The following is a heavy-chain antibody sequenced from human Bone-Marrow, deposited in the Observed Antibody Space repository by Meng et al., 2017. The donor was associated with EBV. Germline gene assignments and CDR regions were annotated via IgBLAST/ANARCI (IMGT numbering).Heavy chain of an antibody. V-gene: IGHV1-3*01. CDR3: ARAGEYSSSSPFDF. CDR2: INPGKGNA. D-gene: IGHD6-6*01. Sequence: QVQLVQSGXEVRKXXXSVKVAWKASGYTFPNFAIHWVRQAPGQSLEWVGWINPGKGNAHYSQKFQGRVTFTSDTSATTSYMELSSLRSEDTGLYFCARAGEYSSSSPFDFLGQGTLVTVSS. CDR1: GYTFPNFA. J-gene: IGHJ4*02.